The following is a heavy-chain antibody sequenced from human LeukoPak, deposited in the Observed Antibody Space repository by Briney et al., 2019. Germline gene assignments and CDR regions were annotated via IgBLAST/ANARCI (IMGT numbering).Heavy chain of an antibody. CDR1: GGSISSYY. V-gene: IGHV4-59*01. Sequence: SETLSLTCTVSGGSISSYYWSWIRQPPGKGLEWIGYIYYSGSTNYNPSLKSRVTISVDTSKNQFSLKLSSVTAADTAVYYCARLKYYYDSSGSRAEYFQHWGQGTLVTASS. J-gene: IGHJ1*01. D-gene: IGHD3-22*01. CDR2: IYYSGST. CDR3: ARLKYYYDSSGSRAEYFQH.